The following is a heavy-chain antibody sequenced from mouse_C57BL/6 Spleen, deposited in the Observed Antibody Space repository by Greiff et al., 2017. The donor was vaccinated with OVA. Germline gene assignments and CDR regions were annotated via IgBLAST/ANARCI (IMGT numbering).Heavy chain of an antibody. V-gene: IGHV1-80*01. Sequence: VKLMESGAELVKPGASVKISCKASGYAFSSYWMNWVKQRPGKGLEWIGQIYPGDGDTNYNGKFKGKATLTADKSSSTAYMQLSSLTSEDSAVYFCARYDPVGRYFDYWGQGTTLTVSS. CDR3: ARYDPVGRYFDY. CDR1: GYAFSSYW. J-gene: IGHJ2*01. D-gene: IGHD2-3*01. CDR2: IYPGDGDT.